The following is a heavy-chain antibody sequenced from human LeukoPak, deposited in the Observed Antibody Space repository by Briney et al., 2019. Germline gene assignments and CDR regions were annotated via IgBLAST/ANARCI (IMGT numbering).Heavy chain of an antibody. CDR2: INHSGST. Sequence: SETLSLTCAVYGGSFSGYYWSWIRQPPGKGLEWIGEINHSGSTNYNPSLKSRVTISVDTSKNQFSLKLSSVTAADTAVYYCARSRWELLDYWGQGTLVTVSS. V-gene: IGHV4-34*01. CDR1: GGSFSGYY. D-gene: IGHD1-26*01. J-gene: IGHJ4*02. CDR3: ARSRWELLDY.